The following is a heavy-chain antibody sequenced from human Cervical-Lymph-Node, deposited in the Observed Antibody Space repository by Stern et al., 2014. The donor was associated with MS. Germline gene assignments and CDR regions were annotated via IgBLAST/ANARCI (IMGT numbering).Heavy chain of an antibody. CDR2: IHFSGST. CDR1: GDSISSGDYF. Sequence: QLQLQESGPGLVKPAQTLSLTCTVSGDSISSGDYFWSWIRQHPGKGLEWIGYIHFSGSTYFNPSLKSRVSISVDTSKNQFSLKLTSVTAADTAVYHCARGHNPHDWFDPWGQGTLVTVSS. J-gene: IGHJ5*02. CDR3: ARGHNPHDWFDP. D-gene: IGHD1-14*01. V-gene: IGHV4-31*03.